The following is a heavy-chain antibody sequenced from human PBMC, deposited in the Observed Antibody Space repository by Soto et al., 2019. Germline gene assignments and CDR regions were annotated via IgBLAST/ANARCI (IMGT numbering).Heavy chain of an antibody. CDR2: IYSGGST. V-gene: IGHV3-53*01. D-gene: IGHD6-19*01. CDR1: GFIFSSNY. CDR3: AGAAAVAAFDS. J-gene: IGHJ4*02. Sequence: VSLRLSSEAPGFIFSSNYMSWVRQAAGKGLEWVSLIYSGGSTYYADSVKGRFTISRDNSKNTLDLQMNSLRAEDTAVYYCAGAAAVAAFDSWGQGTLVTVSS.